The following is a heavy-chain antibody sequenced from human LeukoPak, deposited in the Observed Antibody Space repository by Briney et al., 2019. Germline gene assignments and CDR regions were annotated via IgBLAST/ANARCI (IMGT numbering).Heavy chain of an antibody. D-gene: IGHD5-12*01. J-gene: IGHJ4*02. CDR1: GFTFSSYG. CDR3: ARDLDLGY. CDR2: ISGSGGST. Sequence: GGTLRLSCAASGFTFSSYGMSWVRQAPGKGLEWVSAISGSGGSTYYADSVKGRFTISRDNSKNALYLQMNSLRAEDTAVYFCARDLDLGYWGQGTLVTVSS. V-gene: IGHV3-23*01.